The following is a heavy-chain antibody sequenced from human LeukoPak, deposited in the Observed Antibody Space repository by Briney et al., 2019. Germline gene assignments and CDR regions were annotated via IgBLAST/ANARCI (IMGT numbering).Heavy chain of an antibody. CDR2: ISAYNGNT. V-gene: IGHV1-18*01. J-gene: IGHJ4*02. CDR3: ARDPHEFSSGWSHFEY. D-gene: IGHD6-19*01. Sequence: ASVKVSCKASGYTFTSYGISWVRQAPGQGLEWMGWISAYNGNTNYAQKLQGRATMTTDTSTSTAYMELRSLRSDDTAVYYCARDPHEFSSGWSHFEYWGQGTLVTVSS. CDR1: GYTFTSYG.